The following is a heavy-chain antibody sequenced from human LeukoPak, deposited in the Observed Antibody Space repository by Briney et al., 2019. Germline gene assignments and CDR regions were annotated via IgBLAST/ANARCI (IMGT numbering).Heavy chain of an antibody. D-gene: IGHD3-22*01. V-gene: IGHV1-46*01. CDR1: GYTFTSYY. Sequence: ASVKVSCKASGYTFTSYYMHWVRQAPGQGLEWMGIINPSGGSTSYAQKFQGRVTMTRDTSISTAYMELSRLRSDDTAVYYCARATYYYDSSGYLPDYWGQGTLVTVSS. CDR2: INPSGGST. CDR3: ARATYYYDSSGYLPDY. J-gene: IGHJ4*02.